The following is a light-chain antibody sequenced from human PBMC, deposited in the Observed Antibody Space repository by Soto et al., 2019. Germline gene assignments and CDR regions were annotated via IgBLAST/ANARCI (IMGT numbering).Light chain of an antibody. V-gene: IGKV3-20*01. CDR2: GAS. CDR1: QSVSSNY. J-gene: IGKJ5*01. Sequence: EIVLTHSPGTLSLSPGDRATLSCIANQSVSSNYLAWYQQKPVQAPRLLIYGASSRATGIPDRFSGSGSGTDFTLTISRLEHEDFAVYYCQQYGSSLPITFGQGTRLEIK. CDR3: QQYGSSLPIT.